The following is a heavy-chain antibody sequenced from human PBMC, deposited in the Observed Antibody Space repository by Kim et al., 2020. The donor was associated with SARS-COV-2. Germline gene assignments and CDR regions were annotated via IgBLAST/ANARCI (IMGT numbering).Heavy chain of an antibody. V-gene: IGHV3-21*01. J-gene: IGHJ6*02. D-gene: IGHD1-7*01. CDR2: ISSSSSYI. Sequence: GGSLRLSCAASGFTFSSYSMNWVRQAPGKGLEWVSSISSSSSYIYYADSVKGRFTISRDNAKNSLYLQMNSLRAEDTAVYYCARASKLELGGMDVWGQGTTVTVSS. CDR3: ARASKLELGGMDV. CDR1: GFTFSSYS.